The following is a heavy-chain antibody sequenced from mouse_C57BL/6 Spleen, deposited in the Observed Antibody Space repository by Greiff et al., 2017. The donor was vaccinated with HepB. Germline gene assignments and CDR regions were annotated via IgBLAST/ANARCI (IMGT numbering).Heavy chain of an antibody. J-gene: IGHJ2*01. CDR1: GFSLTSYG. V-gene: IGHV2-5*01. Sequence: QVQLKESGPGLVQPSQSLSITCTVSGFSLTSYGVHWVRQSPGKGLEWLGVIWRGGSTDYNAAFMSRLSITKDNSKSQVFFKMNSLQADDTAIYYCAKDHYYGSSYEGYFDYWGQGTTLTVSS. CDR3: AKDHYYGSSYEGYFDY. D-gene: IGHD1-1*01. CDR2: IWRGGST.